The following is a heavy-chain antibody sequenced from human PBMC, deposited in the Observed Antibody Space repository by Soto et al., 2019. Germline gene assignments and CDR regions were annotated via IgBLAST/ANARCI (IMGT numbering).Heavy chain of an antibody. CDR2: IYYSGST. Sequence: QVQLQESGPGLVKPSETLSLTCTVSGGSISSYYWSWIRQPPGKGLEWIGYIYYSGSTNYNPSLKRRVTISVDTSKNQGSLKLSSVTAADTAVYYCARGVVGANESDYWGQGTLVTVSS. CDR3: ARGVVGANESDY. J-gene: IGHJ4*02. CDR1: GGSISSYY. D-gene: IGHD1-26*01. V-gene: IGHV4-59*01.